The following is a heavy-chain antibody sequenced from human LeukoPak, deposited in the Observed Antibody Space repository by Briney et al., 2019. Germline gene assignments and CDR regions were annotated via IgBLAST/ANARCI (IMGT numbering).Heavy chain of an antibody. CDR2: IYYSGST. CDR1: GGSFSGYY. D-gene: IGHD6-13*01. Sequence: SETLSLTCTVYGGSFSGYYWGWIRQPPGKGLEWIGSIYYSGSTNYNPSLKSRVTISVDKSKNQFSLKLSSVTAADTAVYYCAYRGIAAAGTYNYWGQGTLVTVSS. J-gene: IGHJ4*02. V-gene: IGHV4-34*01. CDR3: AYRGIAAAGTYNY.